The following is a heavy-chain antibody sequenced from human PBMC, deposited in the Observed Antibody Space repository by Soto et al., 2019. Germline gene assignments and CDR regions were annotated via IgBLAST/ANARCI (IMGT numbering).Heavy chain of an antibody. CDR1: GYTFTSYG. V-gene: IGHV1-18*01. D-gene: IGHD6-19*01. CDR2: ISAYNGNT. CDR3: ARAPSIAVAVAY. J-gene: IGHJ4*02. Sequence: ASVKVSCKASGYTFTSYGISWVRQAPGQGLEWMGWISAYNGNTNYAQKLQGRVTMTTDTSTSTAYMELRSLRSDATAVYYCARAPSIAVAVAYWGQGTLVTVSS.